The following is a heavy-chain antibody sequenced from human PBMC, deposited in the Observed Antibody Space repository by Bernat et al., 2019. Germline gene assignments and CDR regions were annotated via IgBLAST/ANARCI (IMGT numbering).Heavy chain of an antibody. Sequence: QVQLVESGGGVVQPGRSLRLSCAASGFTFSSYGMHWVRQAPGKGLEWVAVISYDGSNKYYADSVKGRSTISRDNSKNTLYLQMNSLRAEDTAVYYCAKDKGLDYWGQGTLVTVSS. CDR1: GFTFSSYG. J-gene: IGHJ4*02. V-gene: IGHV3-30*18. CDR3: AKDKGLDY. CDR2: ISYDGSNK.